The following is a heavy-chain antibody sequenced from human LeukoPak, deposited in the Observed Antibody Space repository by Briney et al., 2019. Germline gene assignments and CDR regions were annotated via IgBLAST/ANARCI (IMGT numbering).Heavy chain of an antibody. J-gene: IGHJ4*02. CDR1: GYSISSGYY. CDR2: IYHSGST. CDR3: ARTIFGVGYYFDY. Sequence: SETLSLTCAVSGYSISSGYYWGWIRQPPEKGLEWIGSIYHSGSTYYNPSLKSRVTISVDTSKNQFSLKLSSVTAADTAVYYCARTIFGVGYYFDYWGQGTLVTVSS. V-gene: IGHV4-38-2*01. D-gene: IGHD3-3*01.